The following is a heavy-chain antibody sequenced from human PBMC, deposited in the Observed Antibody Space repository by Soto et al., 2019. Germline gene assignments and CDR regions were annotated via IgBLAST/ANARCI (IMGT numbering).Heavy chain of an antibody. Sequence: ASVKVSCKASGYSFTGNSMHWVRQAPGQGLEWMGWINPNNGDTNVAQKLQGRVTMTRDTSTSTAYMELKSLRSDDTAVYYCATDRGYNPDSLDVWGQGTMVTVSS. CDR1: GYSFTGNS. CDR2: INPNNGDT. D-gene: IGHD1-20*01. CDR3: ATDRGYNPDSLDV. J-gene: IGHJ3*01. V-gene: IGHV1-2*02.